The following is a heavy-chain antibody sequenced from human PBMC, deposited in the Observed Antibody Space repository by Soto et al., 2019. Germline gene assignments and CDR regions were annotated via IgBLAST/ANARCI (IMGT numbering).Heavy chain of an antibody. CDR1: GGSISSNY. D-gene: IGHD6-13*01. J-gene: IGHJ4*02. CDR3: ARYRREAVAGYTLDK. Sequence: SETLSLTCTVSGGSISSNYWTWIRQPPGKGLEWIGYVYNSGSTNYSPSLKSRVTISEDTSKSQFSLKVNSMTAADTAVYYCARYRREAVAGYTLDKWGQGILVSV. CDR2: VYNSGST. V-gene: IGHV4-4*09.